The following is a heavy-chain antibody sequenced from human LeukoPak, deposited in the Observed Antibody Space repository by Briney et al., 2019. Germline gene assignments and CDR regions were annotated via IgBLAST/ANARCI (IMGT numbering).Heavy chain of an antibody. Sequence: GGSLGLSCAASGFTFSSYAMHWVRQAPGKGLEWVAVISYDGSNKYYADSVKGRFTISRDNSKNTLYLQMNSLRAEDTAVYYCARLSYYDSSGYPFDYWGQGTLVTVSS. D-gene: IGHD3-22*01. CDR3: ARLSYYDSSGYPFDY. J-gene: IGHJ4*02. CDR1: GFTFSSYA. CDR2: ISYDGSNK. V-gene: IGHV3-30-3*01.